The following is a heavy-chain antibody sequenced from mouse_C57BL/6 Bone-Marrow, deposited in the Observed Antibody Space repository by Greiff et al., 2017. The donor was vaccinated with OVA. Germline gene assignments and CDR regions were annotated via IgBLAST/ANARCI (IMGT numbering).Heavy chain of an antibody. CDR3: ARHYYGSSYVHWYFDV. V-gene: IGHV5-2*01. CDR1: EYEFPSHD. CDR2: INSDGGST. D-gene: IGHD1-1*01. J-gene: IGHJ1*03. Sequence: DVKLVESGGGLVQPGESLKLSCESNEYEFPSHDMSWVRKTPEKRLELVAAINSDGGSTYYPDTMERRFIISRDNTKKTLYLQMSSLRSEDTALYYCARHYYGSSYVHWYFDVWGTGTTVTVSS.